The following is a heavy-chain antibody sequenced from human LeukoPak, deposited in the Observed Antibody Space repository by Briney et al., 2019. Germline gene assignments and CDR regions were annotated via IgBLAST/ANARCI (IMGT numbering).Heavy chain of an antibody. CDR1: GYTFTSYD. D-gene: IGHD6-19*01. CDR2: MNPNSGNT. Sequence: GASVKVSCKASGYTFTSYDINWVRQATGQGLEWMGWMNPNSGNTGYAQKFQGRVTITRNTSISTAYMELSSLRSEDTAVYYCARGIAVYSLSPFDYWGQGTLVTVSS. J-gene: IGHJ4*02. V-gene: IGHV1-8*03. CDR3: ARGIAVYSLSPFDY.